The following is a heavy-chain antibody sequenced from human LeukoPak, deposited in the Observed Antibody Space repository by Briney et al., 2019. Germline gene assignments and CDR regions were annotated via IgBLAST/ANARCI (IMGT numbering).Heavy chain of an antibody. V-gene: IGHV1-18*01. CDR3: ARDTPQHLKRFDY. CDR1: GYTLNKFG. D-gene: IGHD6-13*01. Sequence: ASVKVSCKASGYTLNKFGMSWVRQAPGQGLEWLGWINTYNGNTKLGEKFQGRVTMTTDTSTSTVYMELTSLRTDDTAVYFCARDTPQHLKRFDYWGQGTLVNVSS. CDR2: INTYNGNT. J-gene: IGHJ4*02.